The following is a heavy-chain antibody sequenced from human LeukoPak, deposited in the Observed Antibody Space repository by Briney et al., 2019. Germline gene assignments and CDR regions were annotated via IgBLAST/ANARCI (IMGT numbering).Heavy chain of an antibody. CDR3: TRDNYYDSSDKPLTAFDI. D-gene: IGHD3-22*01. V-gene: IGHV3-30-3*01. CDR2: ISKDGSNK. Sequence: PGGSLRLSCAASGFTFSRSAMHWVRQAPGKGLELVALISKDGSNKYYADSVKGRFSISRDNSKNTLYLQMNSLRAEDTAVYYCTRDNYYDSSDKPLTAFDIWGQGTMVTVSS. J-gene: IGHJ3*02. CDR1: GFTFSRSA.